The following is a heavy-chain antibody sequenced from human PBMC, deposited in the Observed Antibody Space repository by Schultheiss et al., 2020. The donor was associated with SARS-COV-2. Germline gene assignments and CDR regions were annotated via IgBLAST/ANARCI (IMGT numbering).Heavy chain of an antibody. J-gene: IGHJ3*02. CDR3: ARDQNYGDYVDDAFDI. D-gene: IGHD4-17*01. Sequence: GGSLRLSCAASGFNVSSNYMSWVRQAPGKGLEWVSAISGSGGSTYYADSVKGRFTISRDNSKNTLYLQMNSLRAEDTAVYYCARDQNYGDYVDDAFDIWGQGTMVTGSS. CDR1: GFNVSSNY. V-gene: IGHV3-53*05. CDR2: ISGSGGST.